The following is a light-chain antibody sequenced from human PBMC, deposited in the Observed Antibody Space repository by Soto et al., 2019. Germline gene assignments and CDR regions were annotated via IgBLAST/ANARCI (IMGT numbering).Light chain of an antibody. CDR2: EVS. V-gene: IGLV2-14*01. CDR3: SSYAGSNNFV. Sequence: QSALTQPASVSGSPGQSITISCTGTSSDVGSYNYVSWYQQHPVKAPKLMIYEVSDRPSGISSRFSGSKSGNTASLTISGLQTDDEADYYCSSYAGSNNFVFGTGTKATVL. J-gene: IGLJ1*01. CDR1: SSDVGSYNY.